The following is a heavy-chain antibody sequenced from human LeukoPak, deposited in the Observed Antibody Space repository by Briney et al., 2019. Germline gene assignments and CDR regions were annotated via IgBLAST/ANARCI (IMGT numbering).Heavy chain of an antibody. D-gene: IGHD5-18*01. CDR2: INPNSGGT. Sequence: ASVKVSCKASGYTFTGYYMHWVRQAPGQGLEWMGRINPNSGGTNYAQKFQGRATMTRDTSISTAYMELSRLRSDDTAVYYCARDLKAMVLPNYWGQGTLVTVSS. CDR3: ARDLKAMVLPNY. J-gene: IGHJ4*02. V-gene: IGHV1-2*06. CDR1: GYTFTGYY.